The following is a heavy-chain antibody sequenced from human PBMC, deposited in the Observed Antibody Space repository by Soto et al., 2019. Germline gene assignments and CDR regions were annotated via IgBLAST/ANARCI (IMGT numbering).Heavy chain of an antibody. CDR2: MYSSGAT. Sequence: EVQLVESGGGLVQPGGSLRLSCAASGFTVSNNYMRWVRQAPGKGLEWVSLMYSSGATYYADSVKGTFTISGDNSKSTRYLQMNSLRAEDTAVYYCARDGTYNWVGGQGILVTVSS. D-gene: IGHD1-1*01. V-gene: IGHV3-66*01. J-gene: IGHJ4*02. CDR3: ARDGTYNWV. CDR1: GFTVSNNY.